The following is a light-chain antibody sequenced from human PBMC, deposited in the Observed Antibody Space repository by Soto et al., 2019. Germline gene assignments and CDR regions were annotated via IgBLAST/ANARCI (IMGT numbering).Light chain of an antibody. CDR2: GAS. J-gene: IGKJ3*01. Sequence: DSVLTQSPGPLSLSPGERATLSCRARQSINNRYLAWYQQKPGQAPRVLIYGASSRAPGIPDRFIGSGSGTDLTLTISRLEPEDFALYYCQQFGSSPGFTFGPWNKVDIK. CDR1: QSINNRY. CDR3: QQFGSSPGFT. V-gene: IGKV3-20*01.